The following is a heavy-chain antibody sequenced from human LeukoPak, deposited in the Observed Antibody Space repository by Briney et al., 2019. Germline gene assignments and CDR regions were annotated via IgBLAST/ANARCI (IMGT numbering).Heavy chain of an antibody. J-gene: IGHJ6*02. Sequence: SQTLSLTCAISGDSVSSNSAAWNWIRQSPSRGLEWLGRTYYRSKWYNDYAVSVKSRITINPDTPKNQFSLQLNSVTPEDTAVYYCARSLRLGELTGFYYYYGMDVWGQGTTVTVSS. CDR1: GDSVSSNSAA. CDR2: TYYRSKWYN. V-gene: IGHV6-1*01. D-gene: IGHD3-16*01. CDR3: ARSLRLGELTGFYYYYGMDV.